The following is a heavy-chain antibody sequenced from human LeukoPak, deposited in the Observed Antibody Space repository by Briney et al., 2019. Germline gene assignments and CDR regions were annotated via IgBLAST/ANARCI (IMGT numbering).Heavy chain of an antibody. CDR1: GYTFTSYG. CDR3: ARDVPHYYDSSGYPDY. V-gene: IGHV1-18*01. D-gene: IGHD3-22*01. CDR2: ISAYNGNT. Sequence: ASVKVSCKASGYTFTSYGISWARQAPGQGLEWMGWISAYNGNTNYAQKLQGRVTMTTDTSTSTAYMELRSLRSDDTAVYYCARDVPHYYDSSGYPDYWGQGTLVTVSS. J-gene: IGHJ4*02.